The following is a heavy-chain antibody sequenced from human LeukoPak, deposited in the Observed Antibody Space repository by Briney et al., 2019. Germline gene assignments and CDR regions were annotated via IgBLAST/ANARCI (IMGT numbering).Heavy chain of an antibody. Sequence: ASVKVSCKASGHTFTGYYLHWVRQAPGQGIEWMGWWSTNSDVAHYEQTCQVWITVTRYRYITTAYMEMCRLRSGDPAVYYCARASDYIDYWGQGTLVTVSS. V-gene: IGHV1-2*04. CDR1: GHTFTGYY. CDR2: WSTNSDVA. J-gene: IGHJ4*02. CDR3: ARASDYIDY. D-gene: IGHD3-16*01.